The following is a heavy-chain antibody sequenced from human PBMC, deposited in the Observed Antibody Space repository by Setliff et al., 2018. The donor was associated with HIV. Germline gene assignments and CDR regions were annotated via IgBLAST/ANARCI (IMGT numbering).Heavy chain of an antibody. CDR1: GYTFNTYG. CDR2: ISPYNGDT. J-gene: IGHJ1*01. V-gene: IGHV1-18*01. Sequence: ASVKVSCKTSGYTFNTYGISWVRQAPGQGLEWMGWISPYNGDTRYAQKLQGRVILTTDTSTNTAYMEVTTLRSDDTAVYYCARGISRDSSGYYRDEYFQYWGQGTLVTSPQ. CDR3: ARGISRDSSGYYRDEYFQY. D-gene: IGHD3-22*01.